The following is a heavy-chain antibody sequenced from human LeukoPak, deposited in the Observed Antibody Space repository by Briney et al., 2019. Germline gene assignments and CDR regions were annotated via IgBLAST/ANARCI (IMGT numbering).Heavy chain of an antibody. D-gene: IGHD1-14*01. CDR2: IKEDGSEK. V-gene: IGHV3-7*01. CDR1: LCTFRNYL. Sequence: PGGALRLSCAVSLCTFRNYLMSGLRQAPAKGLAGVGNIKEDGSEKYYVDSVKGRFTISRDNAKNSLYLQRTCMIVEDTGIYNCARDSFETDIDTCGQGTLVTASS. CDR3: ARDSFETDIDT. J-gene: IGHJ5*02.